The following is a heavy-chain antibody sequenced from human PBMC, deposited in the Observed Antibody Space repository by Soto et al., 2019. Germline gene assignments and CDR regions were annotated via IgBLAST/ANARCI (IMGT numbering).Heavy chain of an antibody. CDR3: ARASSYRRGPRPDYYYGMDV. V-gene: IGHV3-33*01. CDR1: GFTFSSYG. J-gene: IGHJ6*02. CDR2: IWYDGSNK. Sequence: GGSLRLSCAASGFTFSSYGMHWVRQDPGKGLEWVAVIWYDGSNKYYADSVKGRFTISRDNSKNTLYPQMNSLRAEDTAVYYCARASSYRRGPRPDYYYGMDVWGQGTTVTVSS. D-gene: IGHD4-4*01.